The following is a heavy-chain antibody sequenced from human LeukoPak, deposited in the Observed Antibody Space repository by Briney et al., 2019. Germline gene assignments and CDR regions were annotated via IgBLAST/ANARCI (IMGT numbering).Heavy chain of an antibody. CDR1: GGSISSYY. Sequence: SETLSLTCTVSGGSISSYYWSWIRQPPGKGLEWIGSIYYSGSTYYNPSLKSRVTISVDTSKNQFSLKLSSVTAADTAVYYCARDDIAAAGTLDAFDIWGQGTMVTVSS. D-gene: IGHD6-13*01. J-gene: IGHJ3*02. CDR2: IYYSGST. V-gene: IGHV4-59*12. CDR3: ARDDIAAAGTLDAFDI.